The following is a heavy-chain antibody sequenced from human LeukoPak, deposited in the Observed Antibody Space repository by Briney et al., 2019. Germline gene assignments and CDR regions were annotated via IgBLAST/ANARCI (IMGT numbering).Heavy chain of an antibody. CDR1: GFTFDDYA. V-gene: IGHV3-9*01. D-gene: IGHD3-10*01. Sequence: GRSLRLSCAASGFTFDDYAMHWVRQAPGKGLEWVSGISWNSGSIGYADSVKGRFTISRDNAKNSLYLQMNSLRAEDTAVYYCARDLGHYYGSGGYYKRQEYYYYGMDVWGKGTTVTVSS. CDR2: ISWNSGSI. CDR3: ARDLGHYYGSGGYYKRQEYYYYGMDV. J-gene: IGHJ6*04.